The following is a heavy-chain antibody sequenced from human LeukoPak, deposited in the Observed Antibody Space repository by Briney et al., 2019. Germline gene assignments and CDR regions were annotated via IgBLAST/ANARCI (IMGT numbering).Heavy chain of an antibody. D-gene: IGHD5-18*01. CDR1: GYTFTSYY. CDR3: ARDLTGYSYGTSYYYYGMDV. Sequence: ASVKVSCKASGYTFTSYYMHWVRQAPGQGLEWMGIINPSGGSTSYAQKFQGRVTMTRDTSTSTVYMELSSLRSEDTAVYYCARDLTGYSYGTSYYYYGMDVWGQGTTVTVSS. CDR2: INPSGGST. J-gene: IGHJ6*02. V-gene: IGHV1-46*01.